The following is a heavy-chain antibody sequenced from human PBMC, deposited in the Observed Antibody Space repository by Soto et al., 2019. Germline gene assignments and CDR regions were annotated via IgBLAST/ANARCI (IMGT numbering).Heavy chain of an antibody. Sequence: PSQTLSLTCTVSGGSISSGDYYWIWLLRPPGKVLEWIGYIYYSGSTYYNPSLKSRVTISVDTSKNKFSLKLSSVTAADTDVYYCARARVQGWNVGGFDPWGQGTMVTVSS. CDR1: GGSISSGDYY. J-gene: IGHJ5*02. V-gene: IGHV4-30-4*01. CDR3: ARARVQGWNVGGFDP. CDR2: IYYSGST. D-gene: IGHD3-10*01.